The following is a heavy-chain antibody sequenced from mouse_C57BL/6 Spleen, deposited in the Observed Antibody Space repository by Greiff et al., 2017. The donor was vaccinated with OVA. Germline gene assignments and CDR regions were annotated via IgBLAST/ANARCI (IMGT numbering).Heavy chain of an antibody. D-gene: IGHD2-4*01. Sequence: EVKLVESGGGLVKPGGSLKLSCAASGFTFSDYGMHWVRQAPEKGLEWVAYISSGSSTIYYADTVKGRFTISRDNAKNTLFLQMTSLRSEDTAMYYCASADYKTRAMDYWRQGTSVTVSS. J-gene: IGHJ4*01. CDR2: ISSGSSTI. CDR1: GFTFSDYG. V-gene: IGHV5-17*01. CDR3: ASADYKTRAMDY.